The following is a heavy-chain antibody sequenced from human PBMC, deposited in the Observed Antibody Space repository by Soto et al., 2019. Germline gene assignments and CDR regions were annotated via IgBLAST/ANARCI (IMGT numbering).Heavy chain of an antibody. V-gene: IGHV3-53*01. D-gene: IGHD3-10*01. CDR3: ASARGGGGY. Sequence: EVQLVESGGGLIQPGGSLRLSCAVSGFTVSNNYMSWVRQAPGKGLEGVSVIYSGGYTAYGDSVKGRFTISRDNSKNKLYLKKNSRGAADPAVYYCASARGGGGYWGQGTLVTVSS. J-gene: IGHJ4*02. CDR2: IYSGGYT. CDR1: GFTVSNNY.